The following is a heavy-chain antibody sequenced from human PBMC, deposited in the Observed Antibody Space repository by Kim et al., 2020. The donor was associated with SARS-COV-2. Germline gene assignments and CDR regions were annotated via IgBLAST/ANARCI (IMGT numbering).Heavy chain of an antibody. J-gene: IGHJ4*02. D-gene: IGHD3-22*01. CDR3: ARVRYDSSGYYPDY. V-gene: IGHV4-59*01. Sequence: PPLKSRVTISVDTSKNQFSLKLSSVTAADTAVYYCARVRYDSSGYYPDYWGQGTLVTVSS.